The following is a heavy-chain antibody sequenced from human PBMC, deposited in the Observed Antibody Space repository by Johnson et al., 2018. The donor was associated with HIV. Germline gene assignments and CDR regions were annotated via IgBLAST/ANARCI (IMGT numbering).Heavy chain of an antibody. CDR2: MSYDESNT. V-gene: IGHV3-33*05. J-gene: IGHJ3*02. CDR1: GFTFSSYG. D-gene: IGHD3-16*01. Sequence: QVQLVESGGGVVQPGRSLRLSCAASGFTFSSYGMHWVRQAPGKGPEWVAVMSYDESNTYYADSVKGRFTISSDKSKKTLYLQMKGLRVEDTAVYYCAKCIWGSSLIDVFDMWGRGTTVIVSS. CDR3: AKCIWGSSLIDVFDM.